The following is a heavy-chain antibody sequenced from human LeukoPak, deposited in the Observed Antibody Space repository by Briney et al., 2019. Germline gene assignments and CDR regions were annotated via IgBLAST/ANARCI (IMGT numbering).Heavy chain of an antibody. D-gene: IGHD3-22*01. CDR2: IYYSGST. Sequence: SETLSLTCTVSGGSISSYYWSWIRQPPGKGLEWTGYIYYSGSTNYNPSLKSRVTISVGTSKNQFSLKLSSVTAADTAVYYCARYDDSSGYYPNDAFDIWGQGTMVTVSS. J-gene: IGHJ3*02. CDR1: GGSISSYY. CDR3: ARYDDSSGYYPNDAFDI. V-gene: IGHV4-59*01.